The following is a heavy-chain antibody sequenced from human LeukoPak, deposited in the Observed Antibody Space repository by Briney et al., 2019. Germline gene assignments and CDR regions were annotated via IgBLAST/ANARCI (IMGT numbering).Heavy chain of an antibody. J-gene: IGHJ4*02. V-gene: IGHV1-2*02. CDR3: ARGPLTTTGYFDY. Sequence: GASVKVSCKASGYTFTGYYMHWVRQAPGQGLEWMGWINPNSGGTNYAQKFQGRVTMTRDTSTSTVYMELSSLRSEDTTVYYCARGPLTTTGYFDYWGQGTLVTVSS. CDR2: INPNSGGT. CDR1: GYTFTGYY. D-gene: IGHD4-11*01.